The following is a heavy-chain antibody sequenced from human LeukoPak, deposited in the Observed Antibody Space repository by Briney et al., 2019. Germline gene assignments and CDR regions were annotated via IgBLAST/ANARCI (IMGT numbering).Heavy chain of an antibody. V-gene: IGHV3-15*01. CDR3: TTDQSPTYYYDSSGYYFDY. J-gene: IGHJ4*02. CDR2: IKSKTDGGTT. CDR1: GFTFSNAW. D-gene: IGHD3-22*01. Sequence: PGGSLRLSCAASGFTFSNAWMSWVRQAPGKGLEWVGRIKSKTDGGTTDYAAPVKGRFTISRDDSKNTLYLQMNSLKTEDTAVYYCTTDQSPTYYYDSSGYYFDYWGQGTLVIVSS.